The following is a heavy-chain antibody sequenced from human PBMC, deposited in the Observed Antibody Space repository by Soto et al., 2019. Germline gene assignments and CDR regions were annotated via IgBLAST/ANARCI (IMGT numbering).Heavy chain of an antibody. D-gene: IGHD3-9*01. CDR1: GFSLSTSGVG. J-gene: IGHJ4*02. V-gene: IGHV2-5*02. Sequence: QITLKESGPTLVRPTQTLTLTCAFSGFSLSTSGVGVGWIHQPPGKALEWLAVIYWDDSKHYSPSLRSRLTITKDTSKNQVVLTMTNMDPMDTGTYYCAHKGPEDWPLDYWGQGTLVIVSS. CDR2: IYWDDSK. CDR3: AHKGPEDWPLDY.